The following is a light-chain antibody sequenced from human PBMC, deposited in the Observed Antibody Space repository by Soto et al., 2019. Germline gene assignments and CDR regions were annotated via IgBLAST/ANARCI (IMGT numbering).Light chain of an antibody. J-gene: IGLJ3*02. V-gene: IGLV1-44*01. CDR2: NND. CDR1: SSNIGRDA. CDR3: AAWDGSLNAWV. Sequence: VLTQPPSASATPGQGVTISCSGSSSNIGRDAVTWYQQLPGSAPKLLIYNNDQRPSGVPDRFSGSRSGTSASLAISGLQSEDEADYHCAAWDGSLNAWVFGGGTKVTVL.